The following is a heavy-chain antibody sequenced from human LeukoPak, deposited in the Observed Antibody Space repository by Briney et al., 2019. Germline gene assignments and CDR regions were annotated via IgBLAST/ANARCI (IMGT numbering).Heavy chain of an antibody. D-gene: IGHD7-27*01. CDR3: ASFGTGDDYDYYGMDV. CDR2: IYYSGST. CDR1: GGSISSSSYY. Sequence: PSETLSLTCTVSGGSISSSSYYWGWIRQPPGKGLEWIGSIYYSGSTYYNPSLKSRVTISVDTSKNQFSLKLSSVTAADTAVYYCASFGTGDDYDYYGMDVWGQGTMVTVSS. J-gene: IGHJ6*02. V-gene: IGHV4-39*07.